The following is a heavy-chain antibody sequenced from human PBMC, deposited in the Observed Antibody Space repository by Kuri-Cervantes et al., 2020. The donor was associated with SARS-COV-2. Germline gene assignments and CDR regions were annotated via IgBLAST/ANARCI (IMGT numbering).Heavy chain of an antibody. CDR2: IVVGSGNT. CDR3: ARDFYCSSTSCSNYGMDV. J-gene: IGHJ6*02. CDR1: GFTFTSSA. V-gene: IGHV1-58*01. D-gene: IGHD2-2*01. Sequence: SVKVSCKASGFTFTSSAVQWVRQARGQRLEWIGWIVVGSGNTNYAQKFQERVTITRDMSTSTAYMELSSLRSEDTAVYYCARDFYCSSTSCSNYGMDVWGQGTTVTVSS.